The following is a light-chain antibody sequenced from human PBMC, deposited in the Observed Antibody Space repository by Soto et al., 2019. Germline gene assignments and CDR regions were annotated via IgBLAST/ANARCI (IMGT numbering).Light chain of an antibody. V-gene: IGLV2-14*01. J-gene: IGLJ1*01. CDR2: EVT. CDR1: SSDIGNYKY. Sequence: QSVLTQPASVSGSPGQSITISCTGTSSDIGNYKYVSWYQHHPGKAPKLIIYEVTNRPSGVSNRFSGSKSGNTASLTISGLLAEDESDYYCSLYTSSNTPVFGSGTKVTVL. CDR3: SLYTSSNTPV.